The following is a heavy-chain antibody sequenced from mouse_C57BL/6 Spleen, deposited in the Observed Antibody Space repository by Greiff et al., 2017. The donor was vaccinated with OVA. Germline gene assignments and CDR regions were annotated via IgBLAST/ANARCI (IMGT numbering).Heavy chain of an antibody. CDR3: ARRDYYGSSYTWFAY. J-gene: IGHJ3*01. V-gene: IGHV1-18*01. CDR1: GYTFTDYN. D-gene: IGHD1-1*01. CDR2: INPNNGGT. Sequence: VQLKESGPELVKPGASVKIPCKASGYTFTDYNMDWVKQSHGKSLEWIGDINPNNGGTIYNQKFKGKATLTVDKSSSTAYMELRSLTSEDTAVYYCARRDYYGSSYTWFAYWGQGTLVTVSA.